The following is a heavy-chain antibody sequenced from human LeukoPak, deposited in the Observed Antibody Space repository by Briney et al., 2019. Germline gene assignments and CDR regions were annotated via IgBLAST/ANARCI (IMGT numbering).Heavy chain of an antibody. J-gene: IGHJ4*02. D-gene: IGHD5-12*01. Sequence: GASVKVSCKASGYTFTGYYMHWVRQAPGQGLEWMGWINPNHGDTNYAQKFQDRVSMTRDTSISTAYMHLSRLRSADTAAYYCARGNLVATLYFDYWGQGALVTVSA. CDR1: GYTFTGYY. CDR2: INPNHGDT. CDR3: ARGNLVATLYFDY. V-gene: IGHV1-2*02.